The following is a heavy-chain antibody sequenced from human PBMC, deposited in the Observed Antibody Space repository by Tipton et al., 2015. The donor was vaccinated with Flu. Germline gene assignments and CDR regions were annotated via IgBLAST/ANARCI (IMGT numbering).Heavy chain of an antibody. CDR3: ARDQGFGGGLAYDYYLLDV. CDR1: GGSISSGGAY. J-gene: IGHJ6*02. Sequence: TLSLTCTVSGGSISSGGAYWSWIRQHPGEGLEWIAYIYYSGSTYYNPSLERRVSISVDTSKSQFSLTLNSVTAADTAVYYCARDQGFGGGLAYDYYLLDVWGQGTTVTVSS. D-gene: IGHD3-10*01. CDR2: IYYSGST. V-gene: IGHV4-31*03.